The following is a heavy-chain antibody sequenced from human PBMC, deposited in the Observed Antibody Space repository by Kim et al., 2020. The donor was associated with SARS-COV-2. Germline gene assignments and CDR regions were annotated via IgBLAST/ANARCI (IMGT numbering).Heavy chain of an antibody. V-gene: IGHV1-24*01. J-gene: IGHJ6*02. CDR3: ATDPLGVRGVNPYYYYGMDV. Sequence: ASVKVSCKVSGYTLTELSMHWVRQAPGKGLEWMGGFDPEDGETIYAQKFQGRVTMTEDTSTDTAYMELSSLRSEDTAVYYCATDPLGVRGVNPYYYYGMDVWGQGTTVTVSS. CDR1: GYTLTELS. D-gene: IGHD3-10*02. CDR2: FDPEDGET.